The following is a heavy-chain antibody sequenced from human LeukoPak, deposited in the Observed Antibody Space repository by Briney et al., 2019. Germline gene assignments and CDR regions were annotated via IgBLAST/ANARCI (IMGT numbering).Heavy chain of an antibody. J-gene: IGHJ4*02. CDR2: LSGSGGST. D-gene: IGHD3-22*01. CDR3: AKDITMIVVAIFDY. Sequence: GGSLRLSSAASGFTFSSYAMSWVRQAPGRGLEWVSALSGSGGSTYYADSVKGRFTISRDNSKNTLYLQMNSLRAEDTAVYYCAKDITMIVVAIFDYWGQGTLVTVSS. CDR1: GFTFSSYA. V-gene: IGHV3-23*01.